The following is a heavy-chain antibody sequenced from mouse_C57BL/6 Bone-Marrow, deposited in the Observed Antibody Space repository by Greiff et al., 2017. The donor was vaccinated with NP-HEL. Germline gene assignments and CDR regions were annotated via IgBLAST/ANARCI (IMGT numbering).Heavy chain of an antibody. CDR3: AREKCSYKDYDLDY. V-gene: IGHV5-4*01. Sequence: DVKLVESGGGLVKPGGSLKLSCAASGFTFSSYAMSWVRQTPEKRLEWVATISDGGSYTYYPDNVKGRFTISRDNAKNNLYLQMSHLKSEDTAMYYGAREKCSYKDYDLDYWGQGTTLTVSS. J-gene: IGHJ2*01. CDR1: GFTFSSYA. CDR2: ISDGGSYT. D-gene: IGHD2-4*01.